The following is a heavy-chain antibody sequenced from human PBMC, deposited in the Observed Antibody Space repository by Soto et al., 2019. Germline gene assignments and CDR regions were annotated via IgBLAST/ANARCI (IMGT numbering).Heavy chain of an antibody. D-gene: IGHD5-18*01. CDR3: VHRGYMYGNWDHGYFDY. CDR2: IYWDDDK. Sequence: QITLKESGPTRVKPTQTLALTCTFSGFSLTTSGVGVGWIRKTPGKALEWLAVIYWDDDKRYSPSLKSRLTITKXISTNXXVRTMAYMDPVDTATYFCVHRGYMYGNWDHGYFDYWGQGTLVTVSS. J-gene: IGHJ4*02. CDR1: GFSLTTSGVG. V-gene: IGHV2-5*02.